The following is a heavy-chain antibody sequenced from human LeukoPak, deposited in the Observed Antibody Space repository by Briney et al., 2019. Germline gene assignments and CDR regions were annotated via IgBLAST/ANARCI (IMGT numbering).Heavy chain of an antibody. J-gene: IGHJ6*02. Sequence: QPGRSLRFSCAASGFTFSSYSMHWVRQAPGKGLEWVAVISYDGSNKYNADSVKGRFTISRDNSKNTLYLQMNSLRREDTAEYYCARAEYDRSGSIYYYYGMDIWGQGTTVTVSS. D-gene: IGHD3-22*01. CDR2: ISYDGSNK. V-gene: IGHV3-30-3*01. CDR3: ARAEYDRSGSIYYYYGMDI. CDR1: GFTFSSYS.